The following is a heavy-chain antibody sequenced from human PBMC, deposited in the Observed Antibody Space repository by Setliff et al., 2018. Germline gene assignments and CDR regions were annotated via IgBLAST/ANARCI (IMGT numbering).Heavy chain of an antibody. CDR3: ARAFGLQYYFDY. Sequence: WWSWVRQPPGKGLEWIGEIYHSGSTYYNPSLKSRVTISVDTSKNQFSLKLSSVTAADTAVYYCARAFGLQYYFDYWGQGTLVTVSS. CDR1: W. D-gene: IGHD3-16*01. V-gene: IGHV4-4*02. CDR2: IYHSGST. J-gene: IGHJ4*02.